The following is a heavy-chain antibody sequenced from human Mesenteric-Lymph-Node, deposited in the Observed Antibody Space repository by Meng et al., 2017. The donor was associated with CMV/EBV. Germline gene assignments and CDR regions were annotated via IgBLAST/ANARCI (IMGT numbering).Heavy chain of an antibody. CDR1: GFSVSNNY. CDR2: IYSGGSI. V-gene: IGHV3-66*02. D-gene: IGHD2-2*01. J-gene: IGHJ4*02. CDR3: ASPGGYCSGTACYDS. Sequence: LTRAASGFSVSNNYMSWVRQAPGKGLEWVSVIYSGGSIYYADSVKGRFTISRDNSKNTLYMEMNSLKNEDTAVYYCASPGGYCSGTACYDSWGQGTLVTVSS.